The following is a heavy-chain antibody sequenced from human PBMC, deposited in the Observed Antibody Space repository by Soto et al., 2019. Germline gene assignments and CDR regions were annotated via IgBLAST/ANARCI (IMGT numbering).Heavy chain of an antibody. CDR2: IIPILGIA. D-gene: IGHD4-17*01. CDR1: GGTFSSYT. Sequence: QVQLVQSGAEVKKPGSSVKVSCKASGGTFSSYTISWVRQAPGQGLEWMGRIIPILGIANYAQKFQGRVTIPAAKTTNAAYMGPRSPRPEDTAMYYCARGGGLYGERKRGYSYYYMDVWGKGTTVTVSS. J-gene: IGHJ6*03. V-gene: IGHV1-69*02. CDR3: ARGGGLYGERKRGYSYYYMDV.